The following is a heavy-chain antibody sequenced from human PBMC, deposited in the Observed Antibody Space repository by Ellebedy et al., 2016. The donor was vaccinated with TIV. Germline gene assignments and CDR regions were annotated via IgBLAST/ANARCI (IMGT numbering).Heavy chain of an antibody. CDR3: SRLEYPDVDLNWYFDL. CDR1: GGSIRSSSYY. D-gene: IGHD1-1*01. Sequence: SETLSLTCTVSGGSIRSSSYYWGWIRQPPGKGLEWIGNIYYSGNTYYNPTLNSRVTTSVDTSNNQFSLRLSSVTAADTAVYYCSRLEYPDVDLNWYFDLWGRGTLVTVSS. V-gene: IGHV4-39*01. J-gene: IGHJ2*01. CDR2: IYYSGNT.